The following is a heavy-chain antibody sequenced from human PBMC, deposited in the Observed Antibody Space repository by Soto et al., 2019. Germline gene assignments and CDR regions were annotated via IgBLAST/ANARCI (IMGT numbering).Heavy chain of an antibody. D-gene: IGHD2-2*01. CDR3: ARDIEDSTAGY. J-gene: IGHJ4*02. Sequence: GGSLRLSCAASGFTFSSYAMHGVRQAPGKGLEWVAVISYDGSNKYYADSVKGRFTISRDNSKNTLYLQMNSLRAEDTAVYYCARDIEDSTAGYWGQGTLVTVSS. V-gene: IGHV3-30-3*01. CDR2: ISYDGSNK. CDR1: GFTFSSYA.